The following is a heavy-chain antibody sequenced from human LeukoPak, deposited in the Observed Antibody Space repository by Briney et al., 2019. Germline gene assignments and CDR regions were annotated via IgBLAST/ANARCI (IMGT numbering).Heavy chain of an antibody. Sequence: PSETLSLTCAVYGGSFSGYYWSWIRQPPGKGLEWIGEINHSGSTNYNPSLKSRVTISVDTSKNQFSLKLSSVTAADTAVYHCATVGRLEGAAFDYWGQGTLVTVSS. CDR1: GGSFSGYY. CDR3: ATVGRLEGAAFDY. D-gene: IGHD1-26*01. CDR2: INHSGST. V-gene: IGHV4-34*01. J-gene: IGHJ4*02.